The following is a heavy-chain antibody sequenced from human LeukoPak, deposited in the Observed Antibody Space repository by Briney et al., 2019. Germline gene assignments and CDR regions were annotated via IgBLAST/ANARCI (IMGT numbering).Heavy chain of an antibody. V-gene: IGHV3-74*01. D-gene: IGHD7-27*01. CDR3: ARGGNWGLDY. J-gene: IGHJ4*02. CDR2: INSHGSST. CDR1: GFSFDDYA. Sequence: GGSLRLSCAASGFSFDDYAMHWVRQAPGKGLVWVSRINSHGSSTTYADSVKGRFTISRDNAKNTLYLQMNSLRAEDTAVYYCARGGNWGLDYWSQGTLVTVSS.